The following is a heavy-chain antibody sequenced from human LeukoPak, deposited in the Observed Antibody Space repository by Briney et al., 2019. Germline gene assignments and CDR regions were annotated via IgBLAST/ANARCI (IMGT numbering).Heavy chain of an antibody. Sequence: PGGSLRLSCAASGITISNHWMTWVRQAPGKGLEWVANIKQDGSETYYVDSVKGRFTISRDNAKNSLFLQMNSLRAEDTAVYYCAGRAYSSSWYWIDYWGRGTLVTVSS. V-gene: IGHV3-7*01. J-gene: IGHJ4*02. CDR2: IKQDGSET. D-gene: IGHD6-13*01. CDR3: AGRAYSSSWYWIDY. CDR1: GITISNHW.